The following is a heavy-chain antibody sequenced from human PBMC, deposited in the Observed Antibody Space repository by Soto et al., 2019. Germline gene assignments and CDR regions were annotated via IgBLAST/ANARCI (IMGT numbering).Heavy chain of an antibody. J-gene: IGHJ4*02. Sequence: QVQLVESGGGVVQPGRSLRLSCAASGFTFSSYGMHWVRQAPGKGLEWVAVIWYDGSNKYYADSVKGRFTISRDNSKNTLDLQINRLRAGDTGVFYCGRVNRARGSLHGEDHSGYYLLDYWGEGTLVTVSS. D-gene: IGHD3-22*01. V-gene: IGHV3-33*01. CDR3: GRVNRARGSLHGEDHSGYYLLDY. CDR1: GFTFSSYG. CDR2: IWYDGSNK.